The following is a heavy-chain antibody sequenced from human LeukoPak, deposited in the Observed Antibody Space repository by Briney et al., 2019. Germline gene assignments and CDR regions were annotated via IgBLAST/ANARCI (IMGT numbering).Heavy chain of an antibody. CDR3: ARVLRITIFGVVSSYFDY. Sequence: PSETLSLTCTVAGGSISSYYWSWLRQPAGKGLELVGRIYTSASTNYNTPLTSRVTMSVDTSKNQFSLKLSSVTAADTGVYYCARVLRITIFGVVSSYFDYWGQGPLVPVSS. J-gene: IGHJ4*02. V-gene: IGHV4-4*07. CDR2: IYTSAST. D-gene: IGHD3-3*01. CDR1: GGSISSYY.